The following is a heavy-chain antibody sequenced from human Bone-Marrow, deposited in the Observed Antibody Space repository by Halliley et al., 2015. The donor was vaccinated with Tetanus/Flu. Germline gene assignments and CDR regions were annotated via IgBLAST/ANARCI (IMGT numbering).Heavy chain of an antibody. Sequence: PGKGLDWVANINYDGSERTYVDSVRGRFPISRDNPQNSLYLQMNSLRGEATAVYYCAREGAGLAFWGQGTLVTVSS. CDR3: AREGAGLAF. CDR2: INYDGSER. V-gene: IGHV3-7*04. J-gene: IGHJ4*02.